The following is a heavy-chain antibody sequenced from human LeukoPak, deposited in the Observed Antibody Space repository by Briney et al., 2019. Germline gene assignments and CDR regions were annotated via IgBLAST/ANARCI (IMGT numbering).Heavy chain of an antibody. Sequence: SVKVSCKASGGTFSSYAISWVRQAPGQGLEWMGRIIPIFGIANYAQKFQGRVTITADKSTSTAYMELSSLRSEDTAVYYCARSCSGGSCYWKFDPWGQGTPVTVSS. D-gene: IGHD2-15*01. CDR2: IIPIFGIA. J-gene: IGHJ5*02. CDR1: GGTFSSYA. CDR3: ARSCSGGSCYWKFDP. V-gene: IGHV1-69*04.